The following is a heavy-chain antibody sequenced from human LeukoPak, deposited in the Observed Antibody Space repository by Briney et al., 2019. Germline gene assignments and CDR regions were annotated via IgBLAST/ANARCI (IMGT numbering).Heavy chain of an antibody. CDR2: INPSGGST. CDR3: ARGVVPATAITSFDY. CDR1: GYTFTSYY. V-gene: IGHV1-46*01. Sequence: ASVKVSCKPSGYTFTSYYMRWVRQAPGQGLEWMGIINPSGGSTSYAQKFQGRVTMTRDTSTSTVYMELSSLRSEDTAVYYCARGVVPATAITSFDYWGQGTLVTVSS. D-gene: IGHD2-2*01. J-gene: IGHJ4*02.